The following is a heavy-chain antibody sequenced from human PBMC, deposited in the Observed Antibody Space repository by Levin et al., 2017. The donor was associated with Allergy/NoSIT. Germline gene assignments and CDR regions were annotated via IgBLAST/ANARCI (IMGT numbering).Heavy chain of an antibody. D-gene: IGHD2-2*01. CDR2: IHYTGYT. CDR3: ARSAHVTVIPAAIFAFDP. J-gene: IGHJ5*02. Sequence: SQTLSLTCTVSGGSISSYYWSWIRQSPGKRPEWIGYIHYTGYTNYSPSPKSRVTISLDTSKNQFSLKLTSVTAADTAVHSCARSAHVTVIPAAIFAFDPWGQGILVTVSS. CDR1: GGSISSYY. V-gene: IGHV4-59*08.